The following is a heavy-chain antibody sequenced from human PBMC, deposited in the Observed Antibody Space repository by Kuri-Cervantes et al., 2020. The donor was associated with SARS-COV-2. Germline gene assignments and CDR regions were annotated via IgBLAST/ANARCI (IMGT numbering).Heavy chain of an antibody. CDR1: GCTFSSYA. Sequence: SVKVSCKASGCTFSSYAISWVRQAPGQGLEWMGGIIPIFGTANYAQKFQGRVTITADESKNTAYMELSRLRSEDTAVYYCARDHYYDSTSSLFDPWGQGTLVTVSS. CDR3: ARDHYYDSTSSLFDP. J-gene: IGHJ5*02. CDR2: IIPIFGTA. V-gene: IGHV1-69*13. D-gene: IGHD3-22*01.